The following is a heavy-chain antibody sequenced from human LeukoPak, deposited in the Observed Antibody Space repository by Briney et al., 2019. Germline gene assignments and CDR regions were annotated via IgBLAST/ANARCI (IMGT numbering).Heavy chain of an antibody. CDR1: GFTFSTSW. D-gene: IGHD3-3*01. Sequence: PGGSLRLSCAASGFTFSTSWMSWIRQAPGKGLEWVANVSQDGSKKNYVDSLKGRFTISRDNAKNSLYLQMNGLRAEDTAVYYCATPSGYYPFDYCGQGTLVTVSS. CDR2: VSQDGSKK. J-gene: IGHJ4*02. CDR3: ATPSGYYPFDY. V-gene: IGHV3-7*01.